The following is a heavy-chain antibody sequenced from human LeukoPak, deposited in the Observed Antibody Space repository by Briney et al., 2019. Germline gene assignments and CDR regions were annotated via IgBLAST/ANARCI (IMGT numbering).Heavy chain of an antibody. CDR2: INPSGGST. J-gene: IGHJ6*03. D-gene: IGHD3-10*01. Sequence: ASVKVSCKASGYTFTSYYMHWVRQAPGQGLEWMGIINPSGGSTSYAQKFQGRVTMTRDMSTSTAYMELRSLRSDDTAVYYCARARWGYGSGSYYKSSEYYYYMDVWGKGTTVTVSS. CDR1: GYTFTSYY. V-gene: IGHV1-46*01. CDR3: ARARWGYGSGSYYKSSEYYYYMDV.